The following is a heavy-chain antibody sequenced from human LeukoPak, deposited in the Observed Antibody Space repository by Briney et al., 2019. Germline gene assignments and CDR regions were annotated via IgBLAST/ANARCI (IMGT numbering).Heavy chain of an antibody. CDR3: AKDGSTMIVVVIRLDY. CDR1: GFTFSSYA. J-gene: IGHJ4*02. CDR2: ISGSGGST. D-gene: IGHD3-22*01. Sequence: PGGSLRLSCAASGFTFSSYAMSWVRQAPGKGLEWVPAISGSGGSTYYADSVKGRFTISRDNSKNTLYLQMNSLRAEDTAVYYCAKDGSTMIVVVIRLDYWGQGTLVTVSS. V-gene: IGHV3-23*01.